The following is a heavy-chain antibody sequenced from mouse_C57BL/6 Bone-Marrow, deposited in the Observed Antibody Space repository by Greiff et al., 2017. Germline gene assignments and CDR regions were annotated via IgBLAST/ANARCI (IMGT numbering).Heavy chain of an antibody. CDR1: GFSFNTYA. CDR3: VIQRDGNYVDYAMDY. J-gene: IGHJ4*01. CDR2: IRSKSNNYAT. V-gene: IGHV10-1*01. Sequence: EVQLVESGGGLVQPKGSLKLSCAASGFSFNTYAMNWVRQAPGKGLEWVARIRSKSNNYATYYADSVKDRFTISSDDSESKLYLQMNNLKTEDTAMYYCVIQRDGNYVDYAMDYWGQGTSVTVSS. D-gene: IGHD2-1*01.